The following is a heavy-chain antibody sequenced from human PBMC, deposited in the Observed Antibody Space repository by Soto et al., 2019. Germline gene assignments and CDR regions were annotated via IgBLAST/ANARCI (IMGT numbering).Heavy chain of an antibody. CDR2: ISFDGNIK. Sequence: QVQLVESGGGVVQPGRSLRLSCAASGFTFSTHGMHWVRQAPGKGLEWVAVISFDGNIKSYAESVKGRGTISRDNSKKTLYLQMNSLRAEDTAVYYCAKDRLRYCSTSTCHPQDVWGQGTTVIVSS. D-gene: IGHD2-2*01. J-gene: IGHJ6*02. CDR3: AKDRLRYCSTSTCHPQDV. V-gene: IGHV3-30*18. CDR1: GFTFSTHG.